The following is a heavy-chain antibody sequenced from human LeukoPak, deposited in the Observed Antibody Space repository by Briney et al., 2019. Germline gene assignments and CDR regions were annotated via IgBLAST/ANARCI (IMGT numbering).Heavy chain of an antibody. CDR3: ARDRTHDFWSGYYYYYYYYMDV. D-gene: IGHD3-3*01. CDR1: GFTFSHYA. V-gene: IGHV3-23*01. Sequence: GGSLRLSCAASGFTFSHYAMSWVRQAPRKGLEWVSAITARSDRKYYADSVKGRFTISRDNSKSSLYLQMNSLRAEDTAVYYCARDRTHDFWSGYYYYYYYYMDVWGKGTTVTVSS. CDR2: ITARSDRK. J-gene: IGHJ6*03.